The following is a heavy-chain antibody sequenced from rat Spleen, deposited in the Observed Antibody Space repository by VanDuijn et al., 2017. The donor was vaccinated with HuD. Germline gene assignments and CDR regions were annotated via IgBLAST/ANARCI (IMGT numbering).Heavy chain of an antibody. D-gene: IGHD1-12*02. J-gene: IGHJ3*01. CDR3: TSFYSYDGSYYYPFPY. Sequence: QVQLKESGPGLVQPSQTLSLTCTVSGFSLTNNGVSWVRQPPGKDLEWIAAISSGGTPYYNSPLKSRLSVTRDTSKSQVFLEMNSLQTGDTALYFCTSFYSYDGSYYYPFPYWGQGTLVTVSS. CDR1: GFSLTNNG. V-gene: IGHV2S12*01. CDR2: ISSGGTP.